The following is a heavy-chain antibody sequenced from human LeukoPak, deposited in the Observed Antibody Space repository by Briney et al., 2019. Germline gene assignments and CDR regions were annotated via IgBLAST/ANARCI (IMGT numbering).Heavy chain of an antibody. CDR1: GFSLSTSGVG. Sequence: ESGPALVKPTQTLTLTCTFSGFSLSTSGVGVGWIRQPPGKALEWLALIYWDDDKRYSPSLKSRLTITKDTSKNQVVLIMTNMDPVDTATYYCAHSPRGMAVAGKARYFDFWGQGTLVTVSS. CDR2: IYWDDDK. CDR3: AHSPRGMAVAGKARYFDF. D-gene: IGHD6-19*01. V-gene: IGHV2-5*02. J-gene: IGHJ4*02.